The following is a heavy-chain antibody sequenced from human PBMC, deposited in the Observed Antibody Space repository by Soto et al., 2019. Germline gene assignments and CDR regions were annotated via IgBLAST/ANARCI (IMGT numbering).Heavy chain of an antibody. V-gene: IGHV4-34*01. CDR1: GGSFSGYY. CDR2: INHSGST. Sequence: SETLSLTCAVYGGSFSGYYWSWIRQPPGKGLEWIGEINHSGSTNYNPSLKSRVTISVDTSKNQFSLKLSSVTAADTAVYYCARGDRELGATFGYWGQGTLVTVSS. CDR3: ARGDRELGATFGY. D-gene: IGHD1-26*01. J-gene: IGHJ4*02.